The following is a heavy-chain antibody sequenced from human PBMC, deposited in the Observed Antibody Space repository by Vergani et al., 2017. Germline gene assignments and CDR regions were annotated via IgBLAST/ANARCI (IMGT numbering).Heavy chain of an antibody. CDR1: GFTFSNFG. Sequence: QVQLVESAGGVVQPGGSLRLSCAASGFTFSNFGMHWIRQAPGKGLEWLGYIGKDGINTRYRDAVKGRFTVSRENAKDILYLQLDSLSSEDTALYYFAKYFRHSTDGLPDSWGPGTLFVVS. V-gene: IGHV3-30*02. CDR3: AKYFRHSTDGLPDS. J-gene: IGHJ4*02. D-gene: IGHD2-8*01. CDR2: IGKDGINT.